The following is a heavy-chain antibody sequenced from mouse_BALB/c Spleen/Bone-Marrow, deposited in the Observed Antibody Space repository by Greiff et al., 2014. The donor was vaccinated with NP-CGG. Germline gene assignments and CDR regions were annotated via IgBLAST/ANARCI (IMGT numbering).Heavy chain of an antibody. CDR1: GYAFSSSW. D-gene: IGHD2-3*01. CDR2: IYPGDGDT. CDR3: ARSDGYRDMDY. Sequence: QVHVKQSGPELVKPGASVKISCKASGYAFSSSWMNWVKQRPGQGLEWIGRIYPGDGDTKYNGKFKGKATLTADKSSSTAYMQLSSLTSVDSAVYFCARSDGYRDMDYWGQGTSVTVSS. V-gene: IGHV1-82*01. J-gene: IGHJ4*01.